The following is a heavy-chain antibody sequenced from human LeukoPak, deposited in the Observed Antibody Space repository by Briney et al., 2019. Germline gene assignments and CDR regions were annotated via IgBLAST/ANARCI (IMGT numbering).Heavy chain of an antibody. V-gene: IGHV3-21*01. J-gene: IGHJ5*02. D-gene: IGHD3-3*01. Sequence: GGSLRLSCAASGFTFSSYSMNWVRQAPGKGLEWVSSISSSSSYIYYADSVKGRFTISRDNAKNSLYLQMNSLRAEDTAVYYCARVLSPPGLRFLEWLSSWGQGTLVTVSS. CDR2: ISSSSSYI. CDR3: ARVLSPPGLRFLEWLSS. CDR1: GFTFSSYS.